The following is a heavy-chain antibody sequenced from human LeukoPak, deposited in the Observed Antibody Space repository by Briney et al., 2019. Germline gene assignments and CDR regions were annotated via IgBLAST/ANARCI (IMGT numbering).Heavy chain of an antibody. D-gene: IGHD2-2*02. Sequence: WASVKVSCKASGGIFSSYAISWVRQAPGQGLEWMGGIIPIFGTANYAQKFQSRVTITADESTSTAYMELSSLRSEDTAVYYCATCARNFYCYRFDYWGQGTLVTVSS. CDR3: ATCARNFYCYRFDY. J-gene: IGHJ4*02. CDR2: IIPIFGTA. CDR1: GGIFSSYA. V-gene: IGHV1-69*13.